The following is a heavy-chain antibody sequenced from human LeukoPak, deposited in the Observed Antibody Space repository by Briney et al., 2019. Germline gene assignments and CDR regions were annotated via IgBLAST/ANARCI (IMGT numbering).Heavy chain of an antibody. D-gene: IGHD3-22*01. CDR3: TRPSYDSSVSGVVY. CDR2: VSGSGGVT. J-gene: IGHJ4*02. CDR1: GFTFSNYA. V-gene: IGHV3-23*01. Sequence: GGSLRLSCAASGFTFSNYAMSWVRQAPGKGLEWVSGVSGSGGVTYHADSVKGRLTISRDNSKNTLHLQVNSLKTEDTAVYYCTRPSYDSSVSGVVYWGQGTLVTVSS.